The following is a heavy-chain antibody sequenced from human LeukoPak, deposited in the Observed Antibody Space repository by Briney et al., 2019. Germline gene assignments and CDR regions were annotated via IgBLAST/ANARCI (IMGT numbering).Heavy chain of an antibody. J-gene: IGHJ5*02. V-gene: IGHV1-2*04. CDR3: ARDRGYSYGYGGGGFDP. D-gene: IGHD5-18*01. CDR1: GYTFTGYY. CDR2: INPNSGGT. Sequence: SVKVSCKASGYTFTGYYMHWVRQAPGQGLEWMGWINPNSGGTNYAQKFQGWVTMTRDTSISTAYMELSRLRSDDTAVYYCARDRGYSYGYGGGGFDPWGQGTLVTVSS.